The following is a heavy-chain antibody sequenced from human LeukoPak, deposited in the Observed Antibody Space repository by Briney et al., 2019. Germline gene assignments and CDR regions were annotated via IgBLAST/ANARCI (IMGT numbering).Heavy chain of an antibody. CDR3: ARRYNWNDRWD. CDR2: IYYSGST. CDR1: GGSISSTNYY. D-gene: IGHD1-1*01. Sequence: PSETLSLTCTVSGGSISSTNYYWGWIRQPPGKGLEWIGSIYYSGSTYYNPSLKSRLTISLDTSKNQFSLRLSSVTAADTAFYYCARRYNWNDRWDWGQGTLVTVSS. J-gene: IGHJ4*02. V-gene: IGHV4-39*07.